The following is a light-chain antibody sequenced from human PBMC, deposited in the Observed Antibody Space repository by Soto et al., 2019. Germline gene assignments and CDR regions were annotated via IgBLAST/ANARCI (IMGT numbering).Light chain of an antibody. CDR2: DAS. Sequence: ILMTQSPATLSVSPGERATLSCRAGQSVSNNLAWYQQKPGQAPRLLIYDASTRATSIPARFSGSGSGTEFTLTISGLQSEDFAVYYCQHYTNWPPWTFGQGTKVEI. V-gene: IGKV3-15*01. CDR3: QHYTNWPPWT. CDR1: QSVSNN. J-gene: IGKJ1*01.